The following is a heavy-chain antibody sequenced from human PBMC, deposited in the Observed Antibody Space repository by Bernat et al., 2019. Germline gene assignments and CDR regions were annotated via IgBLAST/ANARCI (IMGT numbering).Heavy chain of an antibody. J-gene: IGHJ4*02. CDR2: ISSGGHNT. CDR3: AKAQPATLRLWDY. Sequence: EEQLLESGGGLVQPGGSLRLSCVASGFTFSNYAMNWVRQAPGKGLEWVSAISSGGHNTYYADSVKGRFTISRDNSKNTLYLQMISLRAEDTDVYYCAKAQPATLRLWDYWGQGTLVTVSS. D-gene: IGHD2-2*01. CDR1: GFTFSNYA. V-gene: IGHV3-23*01.